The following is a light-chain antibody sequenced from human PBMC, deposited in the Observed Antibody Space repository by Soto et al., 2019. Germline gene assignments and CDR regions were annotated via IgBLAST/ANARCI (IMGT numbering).Light chain of an antibody. CDR2: GVT. V-gene: IGLV2-14*03. J-gene: IGLJ1*01. CDR3: SSFTSNRIYV. Sequence: SALTQPTSVSGSPGQSISISCTGNHNDIGTYDYVSWYQQHPGRAPRLLIHGVTTRASGISDRFSASKSGLTASLTISGLQPEDEADYYCSSFTSNRIYVFGPGTKVTVL. CDR1: HNDIGTYDY.